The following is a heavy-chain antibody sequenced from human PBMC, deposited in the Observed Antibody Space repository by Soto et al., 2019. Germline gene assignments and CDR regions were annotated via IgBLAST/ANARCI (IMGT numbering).Heavy chain of an antibody. CDR2: NSGSSGST. CDR3: AKYPGAIDY. Sequence: GGSLRLSCAASGFTFSSYAMRWVRQAPGKGLEWVSANSGSSGSTYYADSVKGRFTISRDNSKNTLYLQMNSLRAEDTAVYYCAKYPGAIDYWGQGTLVTVSS. CDR1: GFTFSSYA. V-gene: IGHV3-23*01. D-gene: IGHD3-10*01. J-gene: IGHJ4*02.